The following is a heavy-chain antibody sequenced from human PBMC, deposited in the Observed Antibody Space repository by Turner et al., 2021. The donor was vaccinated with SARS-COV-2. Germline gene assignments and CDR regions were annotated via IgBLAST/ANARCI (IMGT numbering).Heavy chain of an antibody. V-gene: IGHV1-46*03. CDR3: TRSRPGSTVTFDY. CDR2: ITPSSGYT. Sequence: QVQLVQSGAEVTKPGASVKVSCKASGYPFTTYYLHWVRQAPGHGLEWMGMITPSSGYTTYAQTFQGRVTMTRDTSTTTVYMDLSSLTFEDTAVYFCTRSRPGSTVTFDYWGQGTLVTVSS. D-gene: IGHD4-17*01. CDR1: GYPFTTYY. J-gene: IGHJ4*02.